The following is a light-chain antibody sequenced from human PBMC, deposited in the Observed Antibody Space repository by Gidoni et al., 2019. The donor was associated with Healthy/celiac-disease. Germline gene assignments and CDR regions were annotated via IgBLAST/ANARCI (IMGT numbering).Light chain of an antibody. CDR2: DDS. J-gene: IGLJ2*01. CDR3: QVWDSSSDHVV. Sequence: SYVLTQPPSVSVAPGQTARITCGGNNIGSKSVHWYPQKPGQAPVLVVYDDSDRPSGIPDRFSGSNSGNTATLTISRVEAGDEADYYCQVWDSSSDHVVFGGGTKLTVL. V-gene: IGLV3-21*02. CDR1: NIGSKS.